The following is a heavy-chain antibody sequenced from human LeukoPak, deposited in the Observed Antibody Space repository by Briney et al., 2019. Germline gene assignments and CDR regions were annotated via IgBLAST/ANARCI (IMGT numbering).Heavy chain of an antibody. V-gene: IGHV3-7*01. J-gene: IGHJ4*02. CDR1: GFTFSSYW. D-gene: IGHD1-26*01. CDR2: IKQDGSEK. Sequence: GGSLRLSCAASGFTFSSYWMSWVRQAPGKGPEWVANIKQDGSEKYYVDSVKGRFTISRDNAKNSLYLQMNSLRAEDTAVYYCARGVVGAILPFDYWGQGTLVTVSS. CDR3: ARGVVGAILPFDY.